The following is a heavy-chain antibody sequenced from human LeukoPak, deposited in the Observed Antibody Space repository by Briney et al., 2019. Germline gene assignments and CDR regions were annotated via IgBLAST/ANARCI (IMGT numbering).Heavy chain of an antibody. CDR1: GYIFTAYY. CDR3: ARSTVNTMIVVVIDDY. Sequence: ASVKVSCKASGYIFTAYYMHWVRQAPGQGLEWMGWINPDSGGTNYAQKFQGRVTMTTDTSINTAYMELSRLRSDDTAVDYCARSTVNTMIVVVIDDYWGQGTLVTVSS. CDR2: INPDSGGT. J-gene: IGHJ4*02. V-gene: IGHV1-2*02. D-gene: IGHD3-22*01.